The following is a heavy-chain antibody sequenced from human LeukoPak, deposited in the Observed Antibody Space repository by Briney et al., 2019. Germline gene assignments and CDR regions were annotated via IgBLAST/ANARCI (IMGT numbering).Heavy chain of an antibody. CDR2: IYYGRST. CDR3: ARVVTTVTHDAFDI. Sequence: PSETLSLTCTVSGGSISSYYWSWIRQPPGKGLEWIGYIYYGRSTNYNPSLKSRVTISVDTSKNQFSLKLSSVTAADTAVYYCARVVTTVTHDAFDIWGQGTMVTVSS. J-gene: IGHJ3*02. CDR1: GGSISSYY. V-gene: IGHV4-59*01. D-gene: IGHD4-17*01.